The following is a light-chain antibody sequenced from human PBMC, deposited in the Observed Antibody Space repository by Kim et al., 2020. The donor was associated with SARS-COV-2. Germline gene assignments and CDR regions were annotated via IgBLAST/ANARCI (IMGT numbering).Light chain of an antibody. CDR2: QDQ. Sequence: VSPGQTASITCSGDKLGDKYISWYQQKPGQSPVVVIFQDQKRPSGIPERFSGSNFGNTATLTISGTQAVDEADYYCQAWDSNTAWIFGGGTQLTVL. CDR3: QAWDSNTAWI. V-gene: IGLV3-1*01. J-gene: IGLJ2*01. CDR1: KLGDKY.